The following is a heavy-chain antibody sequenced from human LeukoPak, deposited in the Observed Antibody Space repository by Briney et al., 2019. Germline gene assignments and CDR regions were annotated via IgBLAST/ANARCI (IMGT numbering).Heavy chain of an antibody. J-gene: IGHJ5*02. CDR2: IIPIFGTA. CDR1: GGTFSSYA. Sequence: SVKVSCKASGGTFSSYAISWVRQAPGQGLEWMGRIIPIFGTANYAQKFQGRVTITTDESTSTAYMELSRLRSEDTAVYYCASTRLDSMVVTQGNWFDPWGQGTLVTVSS. D-gene: IGHD4-23*01. V-gene: IGHV1-69*05. CDR3: ASTRLDSMVVTQGNWFDP.